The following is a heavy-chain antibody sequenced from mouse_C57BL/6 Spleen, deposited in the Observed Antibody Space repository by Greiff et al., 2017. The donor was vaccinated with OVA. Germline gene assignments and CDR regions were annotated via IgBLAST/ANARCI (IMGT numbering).Heavy chain of an antibody. CDR1: GFTFSDYG. CDR2: ISSGSSTI. J-gene: IGHJ2*01. V-gene: IGHV5-17*01. Sequence: EVMLVESGGGLVKPGGSLKLSCAASGFTFSDYGMHWVRQAPETGLEWVAYISSGSSTIYYADTVKGRFTISRDNAKNTLFLQMTSLRSEDTAVYYCAGRSRGSYYFDYWGQGTTLTVSS. CDR3: AGRSRGSYYFDY. D-gene: IGHD1-1*01.